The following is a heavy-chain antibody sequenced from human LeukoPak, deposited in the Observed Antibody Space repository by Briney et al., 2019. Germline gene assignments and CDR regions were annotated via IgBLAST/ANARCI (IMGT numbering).Heavy chain of an antibody. D-gene: IGHD6-19*01. V-gene: IGHV4-61*02. CDR3: ARQWSSGWLYYFDY. J-gene: IGHJ4*02. CDR1: GGSISSGFYY. Sequence: SQTLSLTCTVSGGSISSGFYYWSWIRQPAGKGLEWIGRIYTSGSTNYNPSLKSRVSISVDTSKNQFSLKVTSLTAADTAVYYCARQWSSGWLYYFDYWGQGTLVTVSS. CDR2: IYTSGST.